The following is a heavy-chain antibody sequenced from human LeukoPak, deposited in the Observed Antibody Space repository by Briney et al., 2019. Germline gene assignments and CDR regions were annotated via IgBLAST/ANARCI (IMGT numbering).Heavy chain of an antibody. V-gene: IGHV1-69*13. D-gene: IGHD3-10*01. CDR3: AREVEYYGSGSYWGVFDY. CDR2: INPIFTTA. CDR1: GGTFSSYA. J-gene: IGHJ4*02. Sequence: SVKVSCKASGGTFSSYAFSWVRQAPGQGLEWMGGINPIFTTANYAQKFQGRVTITADESTSTVYMELSRLRSEDTAVYYCAREVEYYGSGSYWGVFDYWGQGTLVTVSS.